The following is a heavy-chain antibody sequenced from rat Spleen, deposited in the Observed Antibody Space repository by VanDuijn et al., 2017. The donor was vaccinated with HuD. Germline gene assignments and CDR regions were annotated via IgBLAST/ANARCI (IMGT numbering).Heavy chain of an antibody. J-gene: IGHJ4*01. V-gene: IGHV5-22*01. D-gene: IGHD1-10*01. CDR2: ISYEGTTN. Sequence: EVQLVESGGGLVQPGRSMKLSCAASGFTFSDYYMAWVRQAPKKGLEWVASISYEGTTNYYGDSVKGRFTISRDNAKSTLYLQMNSLRSEDTATYYCARPHNYRYVMDALGQGASVTVSS. CDR3: ARPHNYRYVMDA. CDR1: GFTFSDYY.